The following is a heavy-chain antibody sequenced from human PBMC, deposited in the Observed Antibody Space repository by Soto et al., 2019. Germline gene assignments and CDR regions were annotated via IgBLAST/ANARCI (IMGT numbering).Heavy chain of an antibody. CDR1: GGFVSSGNYY. D-gene: IGHD1-1*01. V-gene: IGHV4-34*01. Sequence: QVQLQQWGAGLLKPSETLSLTCAVYGGFVSSGNYYWSWIRQPPGKGLEWIGEMSHSGGTHFNPSLKRRVTISVVTSKNQFSLKMSPVTAADTALYYCARVERGTATTVVDAFDIWGPGTMVTVSS. J-gene: IGHJ3*02. CDR2: MSHSGGT. CDR3: ARVERGTATTVVDAFDI.